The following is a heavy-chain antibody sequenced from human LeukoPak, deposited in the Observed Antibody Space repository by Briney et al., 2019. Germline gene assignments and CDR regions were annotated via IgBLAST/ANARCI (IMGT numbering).Heavy chain of an antibody. V-gene: IGHV3-23*01. D-gene: IGHD7-27*01. Sequence: GGSLRLSCAASGFTFSRNAIIWVRQAPGKGLEWVSAISGSGSDTYYADSVKGRFTIFRDNSKNTVYLRMNSLRAEDTAVYYCAKDPWGSRGYFDYWGQGTLVTVSP. J-gene: IGHJ4*02. CDR1: GFTFSRNA. CDR3: AKDPWGSRGYFDY. CDR2: ISGSGSDT.